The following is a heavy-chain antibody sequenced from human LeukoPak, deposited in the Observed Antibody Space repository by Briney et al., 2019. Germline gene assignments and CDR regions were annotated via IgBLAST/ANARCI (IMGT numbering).Heavy chain of an antibody. CDR3: ARVVDSSSCPAS. CDR1: GFTFSRYW. V-gene: IGHV3-7*01. Sequence: PGGSLRLSCAASGFTFSRYWMSWVRQAPGKGLEWVANIKQDGSETYYVDSVKGRFTISRDNAKNLLYLEMNSLRAEDTSLYYCARVVDSSSCPASWGQGNLGTVSS. CDR2: IKQDGSET. J-gene: IGHJ4*02. D-gene: IGHD6-13*01.